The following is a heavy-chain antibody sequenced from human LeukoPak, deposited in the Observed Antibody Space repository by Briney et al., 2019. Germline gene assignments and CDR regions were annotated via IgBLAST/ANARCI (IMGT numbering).Heavy chain of an antibody. CDR3: STVSPYYGSGTTSPDS. J-gene: IGHJ4*02. D-gene: IGHD3-10*01. CDR2: IKSKTDGGKT. V-gene: IGHV3-15*01. CDR1: GFTFSVYT. Sequence: GGSLRLSCAASGFTFSVYTMNWVRQAPGKGLEWVGRIKSKTDGGKTDYAAPVQGRFSISRDDSENTLYPQMNGLNTEDTAVYYCSTVSPYYGSGTTSPDSWGQGTLVVVSS.